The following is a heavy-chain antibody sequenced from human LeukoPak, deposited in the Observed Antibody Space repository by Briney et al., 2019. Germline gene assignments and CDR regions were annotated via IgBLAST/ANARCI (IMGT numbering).Heavy chain of an antibody. Sequence: ASVKVSCKASGYTFTSYYMHWVRQAPGQGLEWMGIINPSGGSTSYAQKFQGRVTMTRDTSTSTVYMELSSLRSEDTAVYYCARALNIVRGVIMDFGFRFDPWGQGTLVTVSS. CDR2: INPSGGST. CDR3: ARALNIVRGVIMDFGFRFDP. V-gene: IGHV1-46*01. J-gene: IGHJ5*02. D-gene: IGHD3-10*01. CDR1: GYTFTSYY.